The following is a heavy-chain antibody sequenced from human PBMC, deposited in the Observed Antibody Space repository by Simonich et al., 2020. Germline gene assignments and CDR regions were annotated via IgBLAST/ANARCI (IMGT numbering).Heavy chain of an antibody. CDR3: ARNGLVGILKAFDI. D-gene: IGHD2-21*01. V-gene: IGHV1-2*02. CDR2: INTNKGGT. Sequence: QVQLVQSGAEVKKPGASVKVSCKASGYTFTGYYMHWVRQAPGQGLEWMGWINTNKGGTNYAQKFQGRVTMTRDTSISTAYMELSRLRSDDTAVYYCARNGLVGILKAFDIWGQGTMVTVSS. J-gene: IGHJ3*02. CDR1: GYTFTGYY.